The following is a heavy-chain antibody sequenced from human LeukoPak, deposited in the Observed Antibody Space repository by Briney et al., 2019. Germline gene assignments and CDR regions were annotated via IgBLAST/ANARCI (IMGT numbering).Heavy chain of an antibody. J-gene: IGHJ4*02. Sequence: GASVKVSCKASGGTFSSYAISWVRQAPGQGLEWMGRIIPIFGTANYAQKFQGRVTITTDESTSTAYMELSSLRSEDTAVHYCARNPYSGSWYSGYWGQGTLVTVSS. CDR3: ARNPYSGSWYSGY. V-gene: IGHV1-69*05. CDR2: IIPIFGTA. D-gene: IGHD6-13*01. CDR1: GGTFSSYA.